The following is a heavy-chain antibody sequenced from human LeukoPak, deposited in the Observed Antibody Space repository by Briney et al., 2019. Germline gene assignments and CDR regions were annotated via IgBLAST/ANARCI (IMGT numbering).Heavy chain of an antibody. D-gene: IGHD6-19*01. V-gene: IGHV3-53*01. CDR1: GFTVSSNY. CDR2: IYSGGST. CDR3: ARASVAVFSSFDY. J-gene: IGHJ4*02. Sequence: GGSLRLSCAASGFTVSSNYMSWVRPAPGKGLEWVSVIYSGGSTYYADSVKGRFTISRDNSKNTLYLQMNSLRAEDTAVYYCARASVAVFSSFDYWGQGTLVTVSS.